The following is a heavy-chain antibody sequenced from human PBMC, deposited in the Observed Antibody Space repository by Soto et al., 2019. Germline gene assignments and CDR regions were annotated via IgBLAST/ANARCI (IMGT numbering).Heavy chain of an antibody. CDR3: AKGASTTVFAFNDY. CDR2: ISWNSGNL. CDR1: GFTFDDYA. Sequence: EVQLVESGGGLVQPGRSLRLSCAASGFTFDDYAMHWVRQGPGKGLGWVSSISWNSGNLGYADSVKGRFTISRDNAKNSLYLQMNSLRGEDTALYYCAKGASTTVFAFNDYWGQGTLVTVSS. V-gene: IGHV3-9*01. D-gene: IGHD4-17*01. J-gene: IGHJ4*02.